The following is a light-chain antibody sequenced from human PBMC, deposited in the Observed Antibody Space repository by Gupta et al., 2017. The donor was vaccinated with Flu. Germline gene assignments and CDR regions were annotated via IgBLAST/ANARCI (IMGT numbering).Light chain of an antibody. CDR2: WGS. CDR3: HQYYDTPQT. V-gene: IGKV4-1*01. CDR1: QSVLDSSDDKNY. Sequence: NCKASQSVLDSSDDKNYLVWCQQKPGQPPKLLIYWGSTRESGVPDRLSGSGCGTGFTLTISRLQAEDVSVYYCHQYYDTPQTFGQGTKVEIK. J-gene: IGKJ1*01.